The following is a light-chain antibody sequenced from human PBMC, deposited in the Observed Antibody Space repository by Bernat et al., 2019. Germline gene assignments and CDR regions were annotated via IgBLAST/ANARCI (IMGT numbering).Light chain of an antibody. CDR1: QDIANY. CDR2: DAS. V-gene: IGKV1-33*01. Sequence: DIQMTQSPSSLSASVGDRVTITCQASQDIANYLNWYQQKPGKAPKLLIYDASNLETGVPSRFSGSRSGTDFTFTISSLQPEDIATYYCQQYDNLPPGTFGQGTKVEIK. J-gene: IGKJ2*01. CDR3: QQYDNLPPGT.